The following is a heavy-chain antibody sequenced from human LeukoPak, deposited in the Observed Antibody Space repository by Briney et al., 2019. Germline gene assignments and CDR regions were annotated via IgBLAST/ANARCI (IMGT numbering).Heavy chain of an antibody. CDR2: IIPMFGVA. V-gene: IGHV1-69*01. Sequence: SVKVSCKASGDTFSTYAITWVRQAPGQGLEWMGGIIPMFGVANYAHNFQGRVTITADESTSTVYMDLSSLRSEDTALYYCARVQDGYNGVGYFDYWGQGTLVTVSS. CDR3: ARVQDGYNGVGYFDY. J-gene: IGHJ4*02. CDR1: GDTFSTYA. D-gene: IGHD5-24*01.